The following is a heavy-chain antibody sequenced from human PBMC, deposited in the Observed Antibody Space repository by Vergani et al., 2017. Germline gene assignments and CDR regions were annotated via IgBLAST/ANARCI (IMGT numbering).Heavy chain of an antibody. J-gene: IGHJ4*02. D-gene: IGHD2-2*01. Sequence: EVQMVESGGGLVKPGGSLRLSCVASGFTFSHYSMNWVRQAPGKGLEWVSLISGNNDDVYYADSVKGRFTISRDNSKNTLILQMNGLGAEDTAVYYCARARDCGTISCYYSGAFDYWGLGTLVGVSS. CDR2: ISGNNDDV. V-gene: IGHV3-21*01. CDR1: GFTFSHYS. CDR3: ARARDCGTISCYYSGAFDY.